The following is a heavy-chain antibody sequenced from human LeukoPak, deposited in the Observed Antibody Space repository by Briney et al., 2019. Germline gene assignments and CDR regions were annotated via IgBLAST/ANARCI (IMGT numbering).Heavy chain of an antibody. CDR3: AKVSTMVRGVIITNYYFDY. CDR1: GFTFSSYA. Sequence: RGSLRLSCAASGFTFSSYAMSWVRQAPGKGLEWVSAISGSGGSTYYADSVKGRFTISRDNSKNTLYLQMNSLRAEDTAVYYCAKVSTMVRGVIITNYYFDYWGQGTLVTVSS. V-gene: IGHV3-23*01. CDR2: ISGSGGST. D-gene: IGHD3-10*01. J-gene: IGHJ4*02.